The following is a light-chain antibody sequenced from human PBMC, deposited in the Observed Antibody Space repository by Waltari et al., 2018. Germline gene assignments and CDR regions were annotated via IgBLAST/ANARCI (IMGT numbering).Light chain of an antibody. CDR2: YAN. CDR1: RDISRY. V-gene: IGKV1-17*01. CDR3: QQGNSYPYT. Sequence: DIQMSQSPTSLSASVGDRVTLTCRASRDISRYLNRYQQKPGKAPKLLIYYANSLSSGVPSRFSGSGSGTEFTLTITSLQPEDFASYYCQQGNSYPYTFGQGTKVEI. J-gene: IGKJ2*01.